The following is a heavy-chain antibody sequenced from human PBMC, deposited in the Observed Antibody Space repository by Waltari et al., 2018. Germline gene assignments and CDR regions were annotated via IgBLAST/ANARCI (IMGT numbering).Heavy chain of an antibody. V-gene: IGHV3-7*01. D-gene: IGHD3-3*01. CDR2: IKEDGSEK. CDR3: ATQSWSNFEY. Sequence: EVQLVESGGGLVQPGGSLRLSCAASEFNFAYYCVTWVRQAPGKGLEWVANIKEDGSEKYYVDSVKGRFTISRDNAKNSLYLLMSSLRVEDTAVYYCATQSWSNFEYWGQGTLVTVSS. CDR1: EFNFAYYC. J-gene: IGHJ4*02.